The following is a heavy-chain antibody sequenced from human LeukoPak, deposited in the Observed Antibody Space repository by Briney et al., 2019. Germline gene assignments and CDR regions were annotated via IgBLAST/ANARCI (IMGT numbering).Heavy chain of an antibody. Sequence: ASETLSLTCTVSGGSISSYYWSWIRQPPGKGLEWIGYIYYSGSTNYNPSLKSRVTISVDTSKNQFSLKLTSVTAADTAVYYCAREGEDGDQGVDFWSGYYDAFDIWGQGTMVTVSS. D-gene: IGHD3-3*01. CDR2: IYYSGST. CDR1: GGSISSYY. J-gene: IGHJ3*02. CDR3: AREGEDGDQGVDFWSGYYDAFDI. V-gene: IGHV4-59*12.